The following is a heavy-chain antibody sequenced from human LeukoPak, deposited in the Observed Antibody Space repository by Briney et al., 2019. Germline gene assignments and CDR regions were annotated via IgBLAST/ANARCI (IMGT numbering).Heavy chain of an antibody. V-gene: IGHV4-34*01. D-gene: IGHD7-27*01. CDR2: INHSGSS. CDR1: GGSFSGYY. CDR3: ARADGLTGQWAY. J-gene: IGHJ4*02. Sequence: SETLSLTCAVYGGSFSGYYWSWIRQPPGKGREGGGEINHSGSSNYNPYLKSRGTISVERTKNQCFLKLTSVTAADTAVYYCARADGLTGQWAYWGQGPLVTVSS.